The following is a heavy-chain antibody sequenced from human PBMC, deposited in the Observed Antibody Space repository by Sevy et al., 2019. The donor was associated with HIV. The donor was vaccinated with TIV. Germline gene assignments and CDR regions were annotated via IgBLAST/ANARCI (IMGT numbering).Heavy chain of an antibody. D-gene: IGHD3-3*01. CDR3: ARAGSVREYDFWSGYYRDPNYYYGMDV. CDR2: IYYSGST. CDR1: GGSISSYY. J-gene: IGHJ6*02. Sequence: SETLSLTCTVSGGSISSYYWSWIRQPPGKGLEWIGYIYYSGSTNYNPALKSRVTISVDTSKNQFSLKLSSVTAADTAVYYWARAGSVREYDFWSGYYRDPNYYYGMDVWGQGTTVTVSS. V-gene: IGHV4-59*01.